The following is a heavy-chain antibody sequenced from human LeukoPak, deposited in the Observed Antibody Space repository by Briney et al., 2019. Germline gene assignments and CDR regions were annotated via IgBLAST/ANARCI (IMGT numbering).Heavy chain of an antibody. J-gene: IGHJ5*02. Sequence: GGSLRLSCAASGFTFSSYAMSWVRQTPGKGLEWVSGISGSGSSTYYADSVKGRFTISRDKSKNTLYLQMNSLGAEDTAIYDCAKDGSSNWYGWFDPWGQGTLVTVSS. CDR3: AKDGSSNWYGWFDP. CDR1: GFTFSSYA. V-gene: IGHV3-23*01. CDR2: ISGSGSST. D-gene: IGHD6-13*01.